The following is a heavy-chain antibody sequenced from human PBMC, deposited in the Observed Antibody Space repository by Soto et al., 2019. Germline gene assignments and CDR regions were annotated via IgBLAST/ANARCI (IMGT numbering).Heavy chain of an antibody. CDR3: ARGSVIVATIFGTWFDP. V-gene: IGHV3-21*01. Sequence: EVQLVESGGGLVKPGGSLRLSCAASGFTFSSYSMNWVRQAPGKGLEWVSSISSSSSYIYYADSVKGRFTISRDNAKNSVYRQMNSLRDEDTAVYYCARGSVIVATIFGTWFDPWGQGTLVTVSS. J-gene: IGHJ5*02. CDR2: ISSSSSYI. D-gene: IGHD5-12*01. CDR1: GFTFSSYS.